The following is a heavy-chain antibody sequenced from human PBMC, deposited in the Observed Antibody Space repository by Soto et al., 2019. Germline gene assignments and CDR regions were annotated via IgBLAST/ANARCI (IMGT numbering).Heavy chain of an antibody. CDR1: GYTFTGYY. Sequence: GASVKVSCKASGYTFTGYYMHWVRQAPGQGLEWMGWINPNSGGTNYAQKFQGRVTMTRDTSISTAYMELSRLRSDDTAVYYCARSSGSYSYYGMDVWGQGITVTVS. V-gene: IGHV1-2*02. J-gene: IGHJ6*02. CDR2: INPNSGGT. CDR3: ARSSGSYSYYGMDV. D-gene: IGHD1-26*01.